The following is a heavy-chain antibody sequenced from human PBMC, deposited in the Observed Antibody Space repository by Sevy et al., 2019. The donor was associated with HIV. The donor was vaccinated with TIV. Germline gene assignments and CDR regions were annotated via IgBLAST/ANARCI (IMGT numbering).Heavy chain of an antibody. V-gene: IGHV4-59*01. CDR2: IYYSGST. J-gene: IGHJ4*02. Sequence: SETLSLTCTVSGDSISNYFWSWIRQPPGKGLEWIGYIYYSGSTNYNPSLKSRVTISVETSKNQFSLKLSSVTAADTAVYYCARESIGAVGDFDYWGQGTLVTVSS. D-gene: IGHD6-13*01. CDR1: GDSISNYF. CDR3: ARESIGAVGDFDY.